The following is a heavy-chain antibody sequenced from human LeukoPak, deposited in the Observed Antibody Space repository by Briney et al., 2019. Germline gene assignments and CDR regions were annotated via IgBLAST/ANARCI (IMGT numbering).Heavy chain of an antibody. CDR2: IYSGGST. V-gene: IGHV3-53*01. D-gene: IGHD3-3*01. J-gene: IGHJ3*02. CDR1: GFTVSSNY. CDR3: ARDRSGYLDAFDI. Sequence: PGGSLRLSCAASGFTVSSNYKSWVHQAPGKGLEWVSVIYSGGSTYYADSVKGRFTISRDNSKNTLYLQMNSLRAEDTAVYYCARDRSGYLDAFDIWGQGTMVTVSS.